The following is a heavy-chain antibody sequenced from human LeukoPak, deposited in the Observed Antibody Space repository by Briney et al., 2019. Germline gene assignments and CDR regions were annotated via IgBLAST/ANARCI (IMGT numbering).Heavy chain of an antibody. J-gene: IGHJ6*02. CDR2: ISSSGSTI. CDR3: ARAQSSIAARLGYYGMDV. D-gene: IGHD6-6*01. CDR1: GFTFSDYY. V-gene: IGHV3-11*01. Sequence: PGGSLRLSCAASGFTFSDYYMSWIRQAPGKGLEWVSYISSSGSTIYYADSVKGRFTIPRDNAKNSLYLQMNSLRAEDTAVYYCARAQSSIAARLGYYGMDVWGQGTTVTVSS.